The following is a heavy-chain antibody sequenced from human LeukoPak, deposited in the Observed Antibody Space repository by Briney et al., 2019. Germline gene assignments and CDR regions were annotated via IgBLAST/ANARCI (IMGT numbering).Heavy chain of an antibody. CDR1: GFTFTSSA. CDR3: AAVLVAEVTPLGYFDL. V-gene: IGHV1-58*02. Sequence: GTSVKVSCKASGFTFTSSAMQWVRQARGQRLEWIGWIVVGSGNTNYAQKFQERVTITRDMSTSTAYMELSSLRSEDTAVYYCAAVLVAEVTPLGYFDLWGRGTLVTVSS. CDR2: IVVGSGNT. J-gene: IGHJ2*01. D-gene: IGHD5-12*01.